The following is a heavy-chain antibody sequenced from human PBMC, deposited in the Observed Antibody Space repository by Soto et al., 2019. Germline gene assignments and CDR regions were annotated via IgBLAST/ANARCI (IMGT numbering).Heavy chain of an antibody. CDR1: GGSISSYY. Sequence: QVQLQESGPGLVKPSETLSLTCTVSGGSISSYYWSWIRQPPGKGLEWIGYIYYSGSTNYNPSLKSRVPISVDTSKNQFSLKLSSLTAADTSVYYCARGTYSSSCDWFDPWGQGTLVTVSS. V-gene: IGHV4-59*01. D-gene: IGHD6-6*01. CDR2: IYYSGST. J-gene: IGHJ5*02. CDR3: ARGTYSSSCDWFDP.